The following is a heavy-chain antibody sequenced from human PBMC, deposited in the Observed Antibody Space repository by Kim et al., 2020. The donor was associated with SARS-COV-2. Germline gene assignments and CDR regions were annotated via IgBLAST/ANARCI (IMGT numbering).Heavy chain of an antibody. V-gene: IGHV4-34*01. CDR1: GGSFSGYY. J-gene: IGHJ1*01. Sequence: SETLSLTCAVYGGSFSGYYWSWIRQPPGKGLEWIGEINHSGSTNYNPSLKSRVTISVDTSKNQFSLKLSSVTAADTAVYYCARAMYYYDSSGYYYSRAEYFQHWGQGTLVTVSS. CDR2: INHSGST. D-gene: IGHD3-22*01. CDR3: ARAMYYYDSSGYYYSRAEYFQH.